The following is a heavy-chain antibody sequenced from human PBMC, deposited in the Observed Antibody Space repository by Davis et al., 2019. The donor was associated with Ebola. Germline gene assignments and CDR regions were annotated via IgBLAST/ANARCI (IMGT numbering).Heavy chain of an antibody. Sequence: AASVKVSCKASGYTFTGYYMHWVRQAPGQGLEWMGRINPSGGSTSYAQKFQGRVTMTRDTSTSTVYMELSSLRSEDTAVYYCARLEYYYDSSAYWGQGTLVTVSS. D-gene: IGHD3-22*01. CDR1: GYTFTGYY. CDR2: INPSGGST. J-gene: IGHJ4*02. V-gene: IGHV1-46*03. CDR3: ARLEYYYDSSAY.